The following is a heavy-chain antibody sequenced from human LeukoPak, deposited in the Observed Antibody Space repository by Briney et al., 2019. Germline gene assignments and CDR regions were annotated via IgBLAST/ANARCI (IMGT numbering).Heavy chain of an antibody. Sequence: PGRSLRLSCAASGFTFSRYPMHWVRQAPGKGLEWVSSISSSSTYIYDADSVKGRFTISRDNAKTSLYLQMNSLRAEDTAVYYCARSYSSSWYFFDYWGQGTLVTVSS. D-gene: IGHD6-13*01. CDR1: GFTFSRYP. CDR3: ARSYSSSWYFFDY. V-gene: IGHV3-21*01. J-gene: IGHJ4*02. CDR2: ISSSSTYI.